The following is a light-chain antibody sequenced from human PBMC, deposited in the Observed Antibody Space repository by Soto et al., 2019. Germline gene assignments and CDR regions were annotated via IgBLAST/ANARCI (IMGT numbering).Light chain of an antibody. CDR1: QSISDW. CDR2: KAS. J-gene: IGKJ1*01. CDR3: QQYNSYPWT. V-gene: IGKV1-5*03. Sequence: DIQMTQSPSTLSASVGDRVTITCRASQSISDWLAWYQQKPGKAPNLLIFKASTLESGVPSRFSGSGSGTEFTLTISSLQPDDFATYYCQQYNSYPWTFGQRTKVEIK.